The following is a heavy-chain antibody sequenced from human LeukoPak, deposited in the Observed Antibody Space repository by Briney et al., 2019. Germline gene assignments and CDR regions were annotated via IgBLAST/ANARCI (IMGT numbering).Heavy chain of an antibody. V-gene: IGHV4-39*01. CDR1: GGSISSSSWY. J-gene: IGHJ4*02. CDR3: GRGGGIAVAGT. CDR2: ISYSGST. D-gene: IGHD6-13*01. Sequence: PSETLSLNCTVSGGSISSSSWYWGWIRQPPGKGLEWIGSISYSGSTYYNPSLKSRVIISVDTSKDQFSLKLTSVTAADTAVYYCGRGGGIAVAGTWGQGSLVTVSS.